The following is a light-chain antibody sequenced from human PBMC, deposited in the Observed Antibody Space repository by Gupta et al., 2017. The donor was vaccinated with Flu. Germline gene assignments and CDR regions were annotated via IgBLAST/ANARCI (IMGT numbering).Light chain of an antibody. V-gene: IGKV1-39*01. CDR3: QQSNSNPFT. CDR2: AAS. CDR1: QSISSY. Sequence: IQMTQSPSSLSASVGDRVTITCRASQSISSYLNWYQQKPGKAPKLLIYAASSLQSGVPSRFSGSGSGTDFTLTISSLQPEDFATYYCQQSNSNPFTFGRGTKVEIK. J-gene: IGKJ4*01.